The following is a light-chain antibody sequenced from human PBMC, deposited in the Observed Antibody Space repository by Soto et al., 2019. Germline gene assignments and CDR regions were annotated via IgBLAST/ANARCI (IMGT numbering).Light chain of an antibody. CDR3: QTHDSGLSTYNYV. CDR1: SSNIGSYD. Sequence: QSALTQPPSVSGAPGQRVTISCTGRSSNIGSYDVHWYQQLPGAAPKLLIDGKNNRPSGVPDRFSGSKSGTSASLAITGLQAEDEAEYYCQTHDSGLSTYNYVFGTGIKVTVL. J-gene: IGLJ1*01. V-gene: IGLV1-40*01. CDR2: GKN.